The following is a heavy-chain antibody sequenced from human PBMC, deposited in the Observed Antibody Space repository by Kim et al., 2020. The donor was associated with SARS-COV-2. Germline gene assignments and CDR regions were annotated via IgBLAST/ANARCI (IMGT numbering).Heavy chain of an antibody. J-gene: IGHJ5*02. CDR3: ARGVVAATRLFDP. CDR2: INPNSGGT. CDR1: GYTFTGYY. D-gene: IGHD2-15*01. Sequence: ASVKVSCKASGYTFTGYYMHWVRQAPGQGLEWMGRINPNSGGTNYAQKFQGRVTMTRDTSISTAYMELSRLRSDDTAVYYCARGVVAATRLFDPWGQGTLVTVSS. V-gene: IGHV1-2*06.